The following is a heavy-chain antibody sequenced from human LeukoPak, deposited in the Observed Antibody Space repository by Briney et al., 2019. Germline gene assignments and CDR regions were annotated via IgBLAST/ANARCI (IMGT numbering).Heavy chain of an antibody. D-gene: IGHD3-22*01. CDR1: IFTFSIYA. CDR3: ARDGRMGDSDEFDY. J-gene: IGHJ4*02. V-gene: IGHV3-30*10. Sequence: GRSLRLSCAASIFTFSIYATHWVRQAPRKALEGGADISYDGNNKYYTHSVKGRFTLYRHNSKNTFYLQMNSLRAEDTAVYYCARDGRMGDSDEFDYWGQGTLVTVSS. CDR2: ISYDGNNK.